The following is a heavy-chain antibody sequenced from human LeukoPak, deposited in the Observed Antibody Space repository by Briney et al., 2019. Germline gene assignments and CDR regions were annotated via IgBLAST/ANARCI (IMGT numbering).Heavy chain of an antibody. V-gene: IGHV4-59*01. D-gene: IGHD7-27*01. CDR1: GGSISGYY. Sequence: SETLSLTCSVSGGSISGYYWSWIRQPPGKGLEWIGFIYYSGSTKYNPSLKSRVTISVDTSKNQFSLKLSSVTAADTAVYYCARDLTGEGYFDYWGQGTLVTVSS. CDR2: IYYSGST. J-gene: IGHJ4*02. CDR3: ARDLTGEGYFDY.